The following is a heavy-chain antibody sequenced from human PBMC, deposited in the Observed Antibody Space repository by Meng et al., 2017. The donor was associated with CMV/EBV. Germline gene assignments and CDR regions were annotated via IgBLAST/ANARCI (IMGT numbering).Heavy chain of an antibody. V-gene: IGHV4-59*11. CDR3: AERGGGY. CDR1: GFSIRTHY. D-gene: IGHD1-1*01. J-gene: IGHJ4*02. Sequence: QGQLQQSGQGLVKPSETLSLTCRVSGFSIRTHYWSWVRQTPGKGLEWIASIHYTGRADYSPSLKSRLTISVDTSDSQLSLKLSSVTPADTAMYYCAERGGGYWGQGILVTVSS. CDR2: IHYTGRA.